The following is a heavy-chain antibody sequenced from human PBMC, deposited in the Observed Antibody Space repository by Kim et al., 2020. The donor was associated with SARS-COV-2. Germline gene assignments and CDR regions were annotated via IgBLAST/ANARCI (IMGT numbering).Heavy chain of an antibody. V-gene: IGHV3-43*02. D-gene: IGHD3-22*01. CDR1: GFSFDDYT. J-gene: IGHJ4*02. CDR3: AKDILYDSSGYLNY. Sequence: GGSLRLSCAASGFSFDDYTMHWVRQCPGKGLEWVSLISGDGGSTYYADSVKGRFTISRDNTKDSLYLQMNSLRTGDTALYYCAKDILYDSSGYLNYWGQGTLVTVSS. CDR2: ISGDGGST.